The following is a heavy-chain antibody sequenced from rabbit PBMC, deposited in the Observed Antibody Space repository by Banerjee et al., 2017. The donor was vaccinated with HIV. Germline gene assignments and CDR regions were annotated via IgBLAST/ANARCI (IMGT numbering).Heavy chain of an antibody. D-gene: IGHD6-1*01. J-gene: IGHJ4*01. CDR2: VDTGDGTT. V-gene: IGHV1S43*01. CDR3: ASGHCSYDDFTW. Sequence: QQLVESGGGLVKPGASLTLTCKASGFSFSSGLPMCWVRQAPGKGLEWIASVDTGDGTTYYASWVNGRFTVSLDNAQNTVFLQMTSLPPADTATYFCASGHCSYDDFTWWGPGTPVPVS. CDR1: GFSFSSGLP.